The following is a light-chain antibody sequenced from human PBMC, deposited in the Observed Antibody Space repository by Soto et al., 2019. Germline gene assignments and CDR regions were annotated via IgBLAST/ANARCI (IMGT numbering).Light chain of an antibody. CDR1: QDISTY. J-gene: IGKJ2*01. V-gene: IGKV1-9*01. CDR2: PAS. Sequence: DIDLTQSPSFLSASVGDRVTVTCRASQDISTYLAWFQQKPGKAPQLLVYPASTLQGGVPSRFSGRGSGTEFSLTITSLQPEDFATYYCQQLRNYPYTLGQGTKVDIK. CDR3: QQLRNYPYT.